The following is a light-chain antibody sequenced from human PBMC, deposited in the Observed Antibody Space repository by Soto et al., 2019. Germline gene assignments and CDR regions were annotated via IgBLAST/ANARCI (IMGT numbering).Light chain of an antibody. CDR2: GAL. Sequence: EIVLTQSPGTLSLSPGETATLSCRASLSVSSSYLACYQQKPGQAPRLLIYGALNRATGIPDRFSASGSETDFTLTISRLEPEDFAMYYCQQDGSSPPYTFGQGTKLEIK. V-gene: IGKV3-20*01. CDR3: QQDGSSPPYT. CDR1: LSVSSSY. J-gene: IGKJ2*01.